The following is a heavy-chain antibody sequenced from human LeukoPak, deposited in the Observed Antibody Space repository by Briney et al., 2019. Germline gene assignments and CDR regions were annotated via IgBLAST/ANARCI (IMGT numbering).Heavy chain of an antibody. D-gene: IGHD4-17*01. CDR2: ISGSGGSI. V-gene: IGHV3-23*01. J-gene: IGHJ4*02. CDR3: ARAAYGDLPGFDY. CDR1: GFTFSSYA. Sequence: GGSLRLSCAASGFTFSSYAMSWVRQAPGKGLEWVSAISGSGGSIYYADSVKGRFTISRDNAKNSLYLQMNSLRAEDTAVYYCARAAYGDLPGFDYWGQGTLVTVSS.